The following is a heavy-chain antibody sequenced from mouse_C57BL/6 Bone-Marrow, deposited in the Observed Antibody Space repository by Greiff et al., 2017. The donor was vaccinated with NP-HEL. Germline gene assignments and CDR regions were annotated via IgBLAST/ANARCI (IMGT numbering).Heavy chain of an antibody. CDR2: IWSGGST. J-gene: IGHJ3*01. Sequence: VKLMESGPGLVQPSQSLSITCTVSGFSLTSYGVHWVRQSPGKGLEWLGVIWSGGSTAYNAAFISRLGISKDNSKSQVFFKMNSLQADDTAIYYCARITTAGRFAYWGQGTLVTVSA. D-gene: IGHD1-2*01. CDR3: ARITTAGRFAY. V-gene: IGHV2-2*01. CDR1: GFSLTSYG.